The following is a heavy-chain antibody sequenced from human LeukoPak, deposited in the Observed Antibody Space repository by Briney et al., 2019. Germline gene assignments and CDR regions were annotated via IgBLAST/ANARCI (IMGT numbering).Heavy chain of an antibody. J-gene: IGHJ5*02. V-gene: IGHV1-46*03. Sequence: ASVKVSCKSSGYTFTSYYMHWVRQAPGQGLEWMGIINPSGGSTSYAQKFQGRVTMTRDTSTSTVYMELSSLRSEDTAVYYCARDIAAHLFDPWGQGTLVTVSS. CDR2: INPSGGST. CDR1: GYTFTSYY. CDR3: ARDIAAHLFDP. D-gene: IGHD6-6*01.